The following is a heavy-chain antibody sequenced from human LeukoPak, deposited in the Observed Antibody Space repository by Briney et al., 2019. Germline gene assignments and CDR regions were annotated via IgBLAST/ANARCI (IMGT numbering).Heavy chain of an antibody. J-gene: IGHJ4*02. CDR1: GFAFSAYE. V-gene: IGHV3-48*03. CDR3: TTLGYHLDS. D-gene: IGHD3-22*01. Sequence: GGSLRLSCAAPGFAFSAYEMNWVRQAPGKGLEWVSYIGGSDTTTYYADSVKGRFTISRDNARNSLYLQMNSLRAEDTALYYCTTLGYHLDSWGQGTLVTVSS. CDR2: IGGSDTTT.